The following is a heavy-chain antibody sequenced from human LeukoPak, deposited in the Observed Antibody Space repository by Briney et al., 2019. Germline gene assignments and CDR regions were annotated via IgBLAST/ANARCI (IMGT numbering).Heavy chain of an antibody. CDR1: GGSISSYY. Sequence: PSETLSLTCTVSGGSISSYYWSWIRQPPGKGLEWIGYIYYSGSTNYNPSLKSRVTISVDTSKNQFSLKLSSVTAADTAVYYCARTYYDFWSGYLFDYWGQGTLDTVSS. J-gene: IGHJ4*02. V-gene: IGHV4-59*01. CDR2: IYYSGST. D-gene: IGHD3-3*01. CDR3: ARTYYDFWSGYLFDY.